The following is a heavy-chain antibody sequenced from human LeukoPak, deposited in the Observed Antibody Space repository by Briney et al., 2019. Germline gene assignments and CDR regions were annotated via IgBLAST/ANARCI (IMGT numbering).Heavy chain of an antibody. J-gene: IGHJ4*02. CDR2: ISGSGGNT. V-gene: IGHV3-23*01. CDR3: AKVPSPVGATHYFDY. Sequence: PGGSLRLSCAASGFTFSCYAMSWVRQAPGKGLEGVFAISGSGGNTYYADSVKGRFTIPRDNSKNTLYLQMNSLRAEDTAVYYCAKVPSPVGATHYFDYWGQGTLVTVSS. D-gene: IGHD1-26*01. CDR1: GFTFSCYA.